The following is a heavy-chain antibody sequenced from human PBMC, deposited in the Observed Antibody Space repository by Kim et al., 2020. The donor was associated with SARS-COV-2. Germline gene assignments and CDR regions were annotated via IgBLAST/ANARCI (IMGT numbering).Heavy chain of an antibody. Sequence: YYADSVKGRFTISRDNSQNTLYLQMNSLRAEDAAVYYCEKDGDYYYGMDVWGQGTTVTVSS. CDR3: EKDGDYYYGMDV. V-gene: IGHV3-23*01. D-gene: IGHD3-3*01. J-gene: IGHJ6*02.